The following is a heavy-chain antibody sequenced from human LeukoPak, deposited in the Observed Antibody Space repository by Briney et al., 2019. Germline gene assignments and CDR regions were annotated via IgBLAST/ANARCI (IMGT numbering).Heavy chain of an antibody. CDR1: GGTFSSYA. CDR2: IIPIFGTA. Sequence: SVKVSCKASGGTFSSYAISWVRQAPGQGLEWMGGIIPIFGTANYAQKFQGRVTITADKSTSTAYMELSSLRSEDTAVYYCARGYITMVRGVIITSDYYYMDVWGKGTTVTISS. D-gene: IGHD3-10*01. J-gene: IGHJ6*03. V-gene: IGHV1-69*06. CDR3: ARGYITMVRGVIITSDYYYMDV.